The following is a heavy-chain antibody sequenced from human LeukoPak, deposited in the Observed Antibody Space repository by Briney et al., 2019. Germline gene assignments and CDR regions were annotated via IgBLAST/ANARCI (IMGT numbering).Heavy chain of an antibody. CDR2: IWYDGSNK. V-gene: IGHV3-33*01. CDR3: ARGAYYDILTGPDH. CDR1: GFTFSSYG. J-gene: IGHJ4*02. D-gene: IGHD3-9*01. Sequence: GGSLRLSCAASGFTFSSYGMHWVRQAPGKGLEWVAVIWYDGSNKYYADSVKGRFTISRDNSKNTLYLQMNSLRAEDTAVYYCARGAYYDILTGPDHWGQGTLVTVSS.